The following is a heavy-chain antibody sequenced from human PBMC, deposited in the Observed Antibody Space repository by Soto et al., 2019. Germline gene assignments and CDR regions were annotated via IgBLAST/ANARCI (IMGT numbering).Heavy chain of an antibody. D-gene: IGHD3-10*01. J-gene: IGHJ4*02. CDR3: AKDQTVRGVIPYY. V-gene: IGHV3-30*04. CDR1: GFTFGDYA. Sequence: GGSLRLSCTASGFTFGDYAMSWFRQAQGKGLEWVAVISYDGSNKYYADSVKGRFTISRDNSKNTLYLQMNSLRAEDTAVYYCAKDQTVRGVIPYYWGQGTLVTVSS. CDR2: ISYDGSNK.